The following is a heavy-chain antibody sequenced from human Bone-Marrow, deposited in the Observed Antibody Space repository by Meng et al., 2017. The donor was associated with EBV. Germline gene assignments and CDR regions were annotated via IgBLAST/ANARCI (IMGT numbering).Heavy chain of an antibody. CDR1: GYPFTSYG. Sequence: QVQLVQSGAEVKKPGASVKISCKASGYPFTSYGVTWVRQAPGQGLEWMGWITAYNGLTRYEQKFQGRVMLTTDTSTTTAHMELRSLTFDDTAVYYCARNPRSEYSGYDYWGQGTLVTVS. CDR3: ARNPRSEYSGYDY. V-gene: IGHV1-18*01. D-gene: IGHD5-12*01. J-gene: IGHJ4*02. CDR2: ITAYNGLT.